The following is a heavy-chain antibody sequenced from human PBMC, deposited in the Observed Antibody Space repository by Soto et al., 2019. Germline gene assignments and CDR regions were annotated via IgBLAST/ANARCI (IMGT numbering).Heavy chain of an antibody. V-gene: IGHV3-33*01. CDR3: ARSEYYYGSGSSYYYLDY. D-gene: IGHD3-10*01. CDR1: GFTFSSYG. CDR2: IWYDGSNK. Sequence: QVQLVESGGGVVQPGRSLRLSCAASGFTFSSYGMHWVRQAPGKGLEWVAVIWYDGSNKYYADSVKGRFTISRDNSKNTLSLPMSSLRAEDTAVYYCARSEYYYGSGSSYYYLDYWGQGSLVTVSS. J-gene: IGHJ4*02.